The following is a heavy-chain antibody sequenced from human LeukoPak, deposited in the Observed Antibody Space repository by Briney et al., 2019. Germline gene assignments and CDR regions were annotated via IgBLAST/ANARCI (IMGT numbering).Heavy chain of an antibody. CDR3: ARRSVVPAAIGDLYYFDS. CDR1: GFTFSSYG. J-gene: IGHJ4*02. V-gene: IGHV3-23*01. Sequence: GGSLRLSCAASGFTFSSYGMSWVRQAPGKGLEWVSAITGSGSSTYYADSVKGRFTISRDNSKNTLHLLMNSLRAEDTAVYYCARRSVVPAAIGDLYYFDSWGQGTLVTVSS. CDR2: ITGSGSST. D-gene: IGHD2-2*01.